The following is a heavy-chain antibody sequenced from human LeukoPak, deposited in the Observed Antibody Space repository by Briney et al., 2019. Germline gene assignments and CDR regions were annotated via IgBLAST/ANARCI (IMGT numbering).Heavy chain of an antibody. J-gene: IGHJ4*02. D-gene: IGHD2/OR15-2a*01. CDR1: GYTFTSYG. CDR3: ARDPTRTLWLRSEETFDY. CDR2: ISAYNGNT. V-gene: IGHV1-18*01. Sequence: ASVKVSCKASGYTFTSYGISWVRQAPGQGLEWMGWISAYNGNTNYAQKLQGRVTMTTDTSTSTAYMELRSLRSDDTAVYYCARDPTRTLWLRSEETFDYWGQGTLVTVSS.